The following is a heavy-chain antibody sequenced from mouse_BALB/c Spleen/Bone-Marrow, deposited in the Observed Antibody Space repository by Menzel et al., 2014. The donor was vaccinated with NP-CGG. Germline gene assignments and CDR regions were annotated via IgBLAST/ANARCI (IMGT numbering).Heavy chain of an antibody. Sequence: EVQVVESGGGLAQPGGSLRLSCATSGFTFTDYYMSWVRQPPGKALEWLGFSRNKANGYTTEYSASVKGRFTISRDNSQSILYLQMNTLRAEDSATYYCARDINYDIYWYFDVWGAGTMVTVSS. V-gene: IGHV7-3*02. D-gene: IGHD2-4*01. CDR1: GFTFTDYY. CDR2: SRNKANGYTT. J-gene: IGHJ1*01. CDR3: ARDINYDIYWYFDV.